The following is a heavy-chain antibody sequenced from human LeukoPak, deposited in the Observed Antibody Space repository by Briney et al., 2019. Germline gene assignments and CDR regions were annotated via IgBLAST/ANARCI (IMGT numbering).Heavy chain of an antibody. CDR1: GFTFSSYA. CDR3: ARGGVGATTYVWFDP. J-gene: IGHJ5*02. Sequence: GGSLRLSCAASGFTFSSYAMHWVRQAPGKGLEWVAVISYDGSNKYYADSVKGRFTISRDNSKNTLYLQMNSLRAEDTAVYYCARGGVGATTYVWFDPWGQGTLVTVSS. CDR2: ISYDGSNK. V-gene: IGHV3-30*04. D-gene: IGHD1-26*01.